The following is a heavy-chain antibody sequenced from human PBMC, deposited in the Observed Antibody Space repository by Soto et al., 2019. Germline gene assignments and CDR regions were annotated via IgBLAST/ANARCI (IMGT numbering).Heavy chain of an antibody. Sequence: ASVKVSCKASGYTFTSYAMHWVRQAPGQRLEWMGWINAGNGNTKYSQKFQGRVTITRDTSASTAYMELSSLRSEDTALYYFAREASTTVTTYYYYGMDVWGQGTTVTVSS. J-gene: IGHJ6*02. CDR3: AREASTTVTTYYYYGMDV. V-gene: IGHV1-3*01. CDR2: INAGNGNT. D-gene: IGHD4-17*01. CDR1: GYTFTSYA.